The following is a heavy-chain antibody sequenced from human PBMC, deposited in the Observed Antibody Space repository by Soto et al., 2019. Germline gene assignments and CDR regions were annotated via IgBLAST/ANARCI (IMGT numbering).Heavy chain of an antibody. D-gene: IGHD3-3*01. CDR3: ARLGGYYQALDH. Sequence: SETLSLTCAVSGGSISSGGYSWSWIRQPPGKGLEWIGYIYHSGSTYYNPSLKSRVTISVDRSKNQVSLNLTSVTAADTAVYFCARLGGYYQALDHWSQGTLVTVS. CDR1: GGSISSGGYS. J-gene: IGHJ4*02. V-gene: IGHV4-30-2*01. CDR2: IYHSGST.